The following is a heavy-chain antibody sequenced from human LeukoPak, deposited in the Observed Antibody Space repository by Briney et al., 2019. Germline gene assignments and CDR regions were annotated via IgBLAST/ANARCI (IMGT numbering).Heavy chain of an antibody. D-gene: IGHD3-10*01. Sequence: ASVKVSCKASGYTFTSYDINWVRQATGQGLEWMGWMNPNSGNTGYAQKFKGRVTMTRNTSISTAYMELSSLRSEDTAVYYCARGSGSLDAFDIWGQGTMVTVSS. CDR1: GYTFTSYD. CDR3: ARGSGSLDAFDI. J-gene: IGHJ3*02. V-gene: IGHV1-8*01. CDR2: MNPNSGNT.